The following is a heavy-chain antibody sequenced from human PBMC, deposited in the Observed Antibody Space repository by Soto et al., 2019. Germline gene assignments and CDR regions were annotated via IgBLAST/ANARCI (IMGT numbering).Heavy chain of an antibody. CDR2: ISSNGGST. D-gene: IGHD2-21*02. Sequence: EVQLVESGGGLVQPGGSLRLSCAASGFTFSSYAMHWVRQAPGKGLEYVSAISSNGGSTYYANSVKGRLTISRDNSKNTLYLQMGSLRAEDMAVYYCARDGCGGDCYSAYAFDIWGQGTMVTVSS. CDR1: GFTFSSYA. V-gene: IGHV3-64*01. J-gene: IGHJ3*02. CDR3: ARDGCGGDCYSAYAFDI.